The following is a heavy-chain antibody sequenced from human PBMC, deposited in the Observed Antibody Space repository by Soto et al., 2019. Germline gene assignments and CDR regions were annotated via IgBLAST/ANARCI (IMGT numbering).Heavy chain of an antibody. CDR1: GLTFSSYA. CDR2: ITGSGGST. J-gene: IGHJ4*02. V-gene: IGHV3-23*01. Sequence: PGGSLRLSCAASGLTFSSYAMSWVRQAPGKGLEWVSAITGSGGSTYYADSVKGRFSISRDNSKNTLYLQMNSLRVDDTAVYYCTTGLSVGVSSYGGQGTLVTVAS. CDR3: TTGLSVGVSSY. D-gene: IGHD3-16*01.